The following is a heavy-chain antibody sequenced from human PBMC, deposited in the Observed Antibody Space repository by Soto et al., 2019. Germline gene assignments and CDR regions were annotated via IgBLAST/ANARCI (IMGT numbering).Heavy chain of an antibody. D-gene: IGHD6-13*01. CDR1: GDSISSGYY. V-gene: IGHV4-38-2*01. Sequence: PSETLSLTCAVSGDSISSGYYWAWIRQSPGKGLEWIGEINHSGSTNYNPSLKSRVTISVDTSKNQFSLKLSSVTAADTAVYYCARGSIAAAGTPPLDYWGQGTLVTVSS. J-gene: IGHJ4*02. CDR2: INHSGST. CDR3: ARGSIAAAGTPPLDY.